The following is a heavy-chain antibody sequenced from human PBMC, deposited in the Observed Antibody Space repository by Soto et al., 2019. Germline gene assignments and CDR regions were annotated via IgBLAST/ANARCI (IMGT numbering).Heavy chain of an antibody. CDR2: ISAYSGST. D-gene: IGHD1-26*01. J-gene: IGHJ6*02. Sequence: GASVKVSCKASGYTFTTYGISWVRQAPGQGLEWMGWISAYSGSTKFAQKFQGRVTMTTDTSTSTAYMELRSLRSDDTAVYYCARGDGRGSSDFYYYYGMDVWGHGTTVTVS. CDR1: GYTFTTYG. V-gene: IGHV1-18*01. CDR3: ARGDGRGSSDFYYYYGMDV.